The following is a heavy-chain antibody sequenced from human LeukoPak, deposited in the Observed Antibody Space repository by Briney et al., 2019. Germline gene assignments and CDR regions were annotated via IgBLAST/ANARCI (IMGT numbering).Heavy chain of an antibody. CDR1: GGSISSSSYY. V-gene: IGHV4-39*01. CDR3: ARQHLGPYYFDC. Sequence: SETLSLTCTVSGGSISSSSYYWGWIRQPPGKGLEWIGSIYYSGSTYYNPSLKSRVTISVDTSKNQFSLKLSSVTAADTAVYYCARQHLGPYYFDCWGQGTLVTVSS. J-gene: IGHJ4*02. D-gene: IGHD3-10*01. CDR2: IYYSGST.